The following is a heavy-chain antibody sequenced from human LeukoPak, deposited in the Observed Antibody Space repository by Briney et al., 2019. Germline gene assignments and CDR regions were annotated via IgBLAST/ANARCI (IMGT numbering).Heavy chain of an antibody. CDR1: GVSITNSAYH. CDR3: ARAGLRLDY. D-gene: IGHD3-16*01. Sequence: SETLSLTCTVSGVSITNSAYHWGWIRQPPGKGLEWIGSINYSGGTHYNPSLKSRVTISADKSKNQSSLKLRSVTAADTAVYYCARAGLRLDYWGQGTLVTVSS. J-gene: IGHJ4*02. V-gene: IGHV4-39*01. CDR2: INYSGGT.